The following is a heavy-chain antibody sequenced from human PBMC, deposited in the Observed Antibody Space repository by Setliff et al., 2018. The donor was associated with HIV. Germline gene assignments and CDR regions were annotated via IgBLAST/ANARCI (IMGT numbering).Heavy chain of an antibody. CDR2: IYHSGST. J-gene: IGHJ4*02. Sequence: LSLTCTVSGYSISSGYYWGWIRQPPGKGLEWIGSIYHSGSTYYNPSLKSRVTISVDTSKNQFSLKLSSVTAADTAVYYCARSAHDYALHQLPYYWGQGTLVTVSS. CDR3: ARSAHDYALHQLPYY. V-gene: IGHV4-38-2*02. D-gene: IGHD4-17*01. CDR1: GYSISSGYY.